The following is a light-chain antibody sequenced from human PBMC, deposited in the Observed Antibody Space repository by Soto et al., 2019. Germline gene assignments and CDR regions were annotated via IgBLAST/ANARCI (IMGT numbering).Light chain of an antibody. V-gene: IGLV2-11*01. CDR1: SSDIGNYNF. CDR3: SSYAGSNNLV. Sequence: QSALTQPRSVSGSPGQSVSISCTGTSSDIGNYNFVSWYQQPPGKAPKLIISAVSRRPSGVPDRFSGSKSGNTASLTISGLQAEDEADYYCSSYAGSNNLVFGGGTQLTVL. J-gene: IGLJ2*01. CDR2: AVS.